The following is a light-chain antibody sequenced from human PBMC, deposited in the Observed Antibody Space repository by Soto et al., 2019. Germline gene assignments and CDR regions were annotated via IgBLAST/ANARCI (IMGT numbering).Light chain of an antibody. CDR3: QKYVRSPWT. CDR1: QSVTSSY. Sequence: EIVLTQSPGTLSLSPGERATLSCRASQSVTSSYLAWYQQKPGQAPRILMYGASIRTSGIPARFSGSGSGTDFTLTISRLEPEDFAVYYCQKYVRSPWTCGQGTKVDIK. V-gene: IGKV3-20*01. CDR2: GAS. J-gene: IGKJ1*01.